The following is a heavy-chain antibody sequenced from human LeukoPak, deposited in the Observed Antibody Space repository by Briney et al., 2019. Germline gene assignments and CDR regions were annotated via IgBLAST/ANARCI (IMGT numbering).Heavy chain of an antibody. V-gene: IGHV4-61*02. CDR1: GGSISSGSYY. J-gene: IGHJ6*03. CDR3: ARGGISIFLHMDV. CDR2: IYTSGST. D-gene: IGHD3-16*01. Sequence: SQTLSLTCTVSGGSISSGSYYWSWIRQPAGKGLEWIGRIYTSGSTNYNPSLKSRVTISVDTSKNQFSLKLSSVTAADTAVYYCARGGISIFLHMDVWGKGTTVTVSS.